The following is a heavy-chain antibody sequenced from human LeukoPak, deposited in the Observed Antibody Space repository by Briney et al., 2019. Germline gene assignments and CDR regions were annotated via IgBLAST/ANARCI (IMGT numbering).Heavy chain of an antibody. CDR2: VNPNSGHT. D-gene: IGHD1-26*01. CDR3: ARGLGATTTLWFDP. J-gene: IGHJ5*02. Sequence: ASVNVSCKASRYTFTSHDINWVRQAAGQRLEGMGWVNPNSGHTSFAQRFQGRVSMTTDTSTTTVYMELSSLTSEDTAVYYCARGLGATTTLWFDPWGQGTLVTVSS. CDR1: RYTFTSHD. V-gene: IGHV1-8*01.